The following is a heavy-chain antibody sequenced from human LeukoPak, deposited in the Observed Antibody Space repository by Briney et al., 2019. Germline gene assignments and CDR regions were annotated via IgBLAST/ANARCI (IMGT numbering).Heavy chain of an antibody. Sequence: SGGSLRLSCTASGFNFSGYAMSSVRHAPGKGLEWISPISGSGGSTYYADAVKGRFTISRDNSKDTLYMQLNSPRAADTAVYFCAKGQTTVMAFDVWGQGTMVSVSS. CDR2: ISGSGGST. D-gene: IGHD4-17*01. CDR1: GFNFSGYA. J-gene: IGHJ3*01. CDR3: AKGQTTVMAFDV. V-gene: IGHV3-23*01.